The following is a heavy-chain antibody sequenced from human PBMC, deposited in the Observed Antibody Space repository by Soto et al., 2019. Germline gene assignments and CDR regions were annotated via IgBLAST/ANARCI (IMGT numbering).Heavy chain of an antibody. D-gene: IGHD2-2*02. V-gene: IGHV4-39*01. Sequence: SETLSLTCTVSGGSIVSSSFSWGWIRQPPGKGLEWIGSIYHTGSTDNNPSLKSRVTISVDTSKNQFSLILSSVTAADTAVYYCARHVRGYCSSASCHIDNWGQGTLVTVSS. J-gene: IGHJ4*02. CDR2: IYHTGST. CDR3: ARHVRGYCSSASCHIDN. CDR1: GGSIVSSSFS.